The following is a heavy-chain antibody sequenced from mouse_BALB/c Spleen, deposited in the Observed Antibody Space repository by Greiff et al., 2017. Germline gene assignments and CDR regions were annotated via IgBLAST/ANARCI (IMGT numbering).Heavy chain of an antibody. CDR2: ISSGGSYT. CDR3: ASGYYGYAAY. V-gene: IGHV5-9-4*01. Sequence: EVKLMESGGGLVKPGGSLKLSCAASGFTFSSYAMSWVRQSPEKRLEWVAEISSGGSYTYYPDTVTGRFTISRDNAKNTLYLEMSSLRSEDTAMYYCASGYYGYAAYWGQGTLVTVSA. J-gene: IGHJ3*01. D-gene: IGHD1-2*01. CDR1: GFTFSSYA.